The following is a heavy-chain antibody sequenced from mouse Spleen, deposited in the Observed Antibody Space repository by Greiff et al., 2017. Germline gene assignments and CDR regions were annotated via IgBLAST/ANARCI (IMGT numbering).Heavy chain of an antibody. Sequence: EVQRVESGPELVKPGASVKMSCKASGYTFTDYYMDWVKQSHGESFEWIGRVNPYNGGTSYNQKFKGKATLTVDKSSSTAYMELNSLTSEDSAVYYCASPGELGVDYWGQGTTLTVSS. D-gene: IGHD4-1*01. CDR3: ASPGELGVDY. CDR1: GYTFTDYY. J-gene: IGHJ2*01. V-gene: IGHV1-19*01. CDR2: VNPYNGGT.